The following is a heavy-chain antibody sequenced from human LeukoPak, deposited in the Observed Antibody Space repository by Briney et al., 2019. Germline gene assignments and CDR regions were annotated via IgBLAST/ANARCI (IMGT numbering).Heavy chain of an antibody. CDR1: GFTFSSYS. J-gene: IGHJ4*02. D-gene: IGHD3-10*01. V-gene: IGHV3-21*01. CDR3: ARVRYYGSGSYSLFDY. Sequence: GGSLRLSCAASGFTFSSYSMNWVRQAPGKGLEWVSSISSSSSYIYYADSVKGRFTISRDNAKNSLYLQMNSLRAEGTAVYYCARVRYYGSGSYSLFDYWGQGTLVTVSS. CDR2: ISSSSSYI.